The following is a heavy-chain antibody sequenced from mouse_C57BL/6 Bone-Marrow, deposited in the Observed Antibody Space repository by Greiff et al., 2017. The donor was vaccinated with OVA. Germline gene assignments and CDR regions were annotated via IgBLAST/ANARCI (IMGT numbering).Heavy chain of an antibody. CDR3: ARGRWLLEDYYAMDY. Sequence: VQLQESGPELVKPGASVKISCKASGYTFTDYYINWVKQRPGQGLEWIGWIFPGSGSTYYNEKFKGKATLTVDKSSSTAYMLLSSLTSEDSAVYFCARGRWLLEDYYAMDYWGQGTSVTVSS. D-gene: IGHD2-3*01. CDR1: GYTFTDYY. J-gene: IGHJ4*01. CDR2: IFPGSGST. V-gene: IGHV1-75*01.